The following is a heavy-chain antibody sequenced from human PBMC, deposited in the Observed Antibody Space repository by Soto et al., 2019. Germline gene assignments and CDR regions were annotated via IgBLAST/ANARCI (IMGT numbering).Heavy chain of an antibody. Sequence: VQLQQWGAGLLKTSETLSLTCAVYGGSFSGYYWSWIRQTPGKRLEWVGDINHGGSANYNPSLKSRVTFSLDLSKNQFSLKLNSVIAADTAVYYCARYSSTWSKYLQHWGRGPLVIVSS. D-gene: IGHD6-13*01. CDR2: INHGGSA. V-gene: IGHV4-34*01. CDR1: GGSFSGYY. CDR3: ARYSSTWSKYLQH. J-gene: IGHJ1*01.